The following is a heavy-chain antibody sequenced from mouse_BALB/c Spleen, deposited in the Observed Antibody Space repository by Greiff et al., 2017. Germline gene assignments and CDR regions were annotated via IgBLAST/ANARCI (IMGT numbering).Heavy chain of an antibody. D-gene: IGHD1-1*01. CDR1: GYTFTSYV. V-gene: IGHV1-14*01. J-gene: IGHJ2*01. CDR3: ARREYYGSSYLDY. CDR2: INPYTDGT. Sequence: VQLKESGPELVKPGASVKMSCKASGYTFTSYVMHWVKQKPGQGLEWIGYINPYTDGTKYNEKFKGKATLTSDKSSSTAYMELSSLTSEDSAVYYCARREYYGSSYLDYWGQGTTLTVSS.